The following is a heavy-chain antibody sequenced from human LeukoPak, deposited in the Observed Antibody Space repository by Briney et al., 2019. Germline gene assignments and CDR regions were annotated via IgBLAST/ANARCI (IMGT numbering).Heavy chain of an antibody. CDR1: GFPFRSSP. J-gene: IGHJ4*02. CDR3: VKGRISEDGLDF. V-gene: IGHV3-23*01. D-gene: IGHD6-13*01. Sequence: GGPLRLPCAAPGFPFRSSPMTWAPQTPGKGLAWVSSISSSGNTYYADSVKGRFTISRDNSKNMLYLQMNSLRAEDTAVYYCVKGRISEDGLDFWGQGTLVTVSS. CDR2: ISSSGNT.